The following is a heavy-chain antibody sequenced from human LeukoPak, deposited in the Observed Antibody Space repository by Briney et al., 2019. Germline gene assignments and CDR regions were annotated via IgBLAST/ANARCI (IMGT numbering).Heavy chain of an antibody. CDR1: GFTFSSYS. CDR2: ISSSSSYI. CDR3: AREIVYYDSSGFDY. D-gene: IGHD3-22*01. V-gene: IGHV3-21*01. Sequence: GGSLRLSCAASGFTFSSYSMNRVRQAPGKGLEWVSSISSSSSYIYYADSVKGRFTISRDNAKNSLYLQMNSLRAEDTAVYYCAREIVYYDSSGFDYWGQGTLVTVSS. J-gene: IGHJ4*02.